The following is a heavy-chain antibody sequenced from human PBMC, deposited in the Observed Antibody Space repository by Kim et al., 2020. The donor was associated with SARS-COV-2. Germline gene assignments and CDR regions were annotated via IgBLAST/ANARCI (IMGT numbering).Heavy chain of an antibody. CDR1: GGSLSGYS. CDR2: ISHSGGT. V-gene: IGHV4-34*01. CDR3: ARGHTVVVPSPILGLGPIYYYYNMDA. J-gene: IGHJ6*03. D-gene: IGHD2-2*01. Sequence: SETLSLTCAVYGGSLSGYSWSWIRQPPGKGLEWIGEISHSGGTNYSPSLKSRVTMSIDTSRNQFSLRLRSVTAADTAVYYCARGHTVVVPSPILGLGPIYYYYNMDAWGRGTTVTVSS.